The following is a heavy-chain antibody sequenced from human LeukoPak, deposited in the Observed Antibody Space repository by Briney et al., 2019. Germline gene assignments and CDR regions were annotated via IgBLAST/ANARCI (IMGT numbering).Heavy chain of an antibody. J-gene: IGHJ4*02. CDR1: AFTFSGSP. Sequence: GGSLRLSCAASAFTFSGSPMHWVRQASGKGLEWVGRIRSKANSYATAYAASVKGRFTISRDDSKNTAYLQMNSLKTEDTAVYYCTPLDLYYYGSWSYYNQYYFDYWGQGTLVTVSS. D-gene: IGHD3-10*01. CDR2: IRSKANSYAT. CDR3: TPLDLYYYGSWSYYNQYYFDY. V-gene: IGHV3-73*01.